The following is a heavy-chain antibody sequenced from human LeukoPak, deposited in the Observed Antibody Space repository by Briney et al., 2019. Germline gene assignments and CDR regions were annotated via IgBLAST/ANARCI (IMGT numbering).Heavy chain of an antibody. D-gene: IGHD3-22*01. V-gene: IGHV3-48*01. CDR3: ARDHHRRLYDSQARDTFDI. Sequence: GGSLRLSCAASGFTFSSYSMNWVRQAPGKGLEWVSYISSTSSTIYYADSVKGRFTISRDNAKNSLSLQMNSLRAEDTAVYYCARDHHRRLYDSQARDTFDIWGQGTMVTVS. J-gene: IGHJ3*02. CDR2: ISSTSSTI. CDR1: GFTFSSYS.